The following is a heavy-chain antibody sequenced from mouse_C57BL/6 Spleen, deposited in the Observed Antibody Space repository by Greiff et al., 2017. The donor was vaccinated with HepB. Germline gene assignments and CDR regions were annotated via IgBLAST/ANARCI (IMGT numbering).Heavy chain of an antibody. CDR3: ARHETAQATGFAY. CDR2: ISSGGSYT. Sequence: EVKLVESGGDLVKPGGSLKLSCAASGFTFSSYGMSWVRQTPDKRLEWVATISSGGSYTYYPDSVKGRFTISRDNAKNTLYLQMSSLKSEDTAMYYCARHETAQATGFAYWDQGTLVTFSA. CDR1: GFTFSSYG. D-gene: IGHD3-2*02. V-gene: IGHV5-6*01. J-gene: IGHJ3*01.